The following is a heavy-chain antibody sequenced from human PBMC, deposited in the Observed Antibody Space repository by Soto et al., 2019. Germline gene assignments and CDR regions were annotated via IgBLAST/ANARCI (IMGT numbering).Heavy chain of an antibody. V-gene: IGHV1-69*12. D-gene: IGHD1-1*01. J-gene: IGHJ2*01. CDR3: ARGNPRCLQLWYFDL. Sequence: QVQLVQSGAEVKKPGSSVTVSCKASGGTFSSYTISWVRQAPGQGLEWRGGSIPIFGTANYAQKLQGRVTITADESASTAYMELSSLSSEDTAVYYCARGNPRCLQLWYFDLWGRGTLVTVSS. CDR1: GGTFSSYT. CDR2: SIPIFGTA.